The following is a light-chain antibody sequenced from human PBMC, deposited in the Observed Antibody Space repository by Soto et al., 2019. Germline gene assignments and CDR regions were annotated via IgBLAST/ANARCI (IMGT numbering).Light chain of an antibody. CDR1: QSVSSN. CDR2: GAS. V-gene: IGKV3-15*01. CDR3: QQYNNWPPT. J-gene: IGKJ1*01. Sequence: EIVMTQSPATLSVSPGERATLSGRASQSVSSNLAWYQRKPGQAPRLLIYGASTRATGIPARFSGSGSGTELTHTISSLQSEDFAGYYCQQYNNWPPTFGRGPKVEIK.